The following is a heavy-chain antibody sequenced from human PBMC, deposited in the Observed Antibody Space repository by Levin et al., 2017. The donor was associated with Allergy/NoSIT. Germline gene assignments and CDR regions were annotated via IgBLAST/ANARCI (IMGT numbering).Heavy chain of an antibody. V-gene: IGHV3-30*18. D-gene: IGHD6-19*01. CDR1: GFTFSSYG. CDR2: ISYDGSNK. Sequence: GGSLRLSCAASGFTFSSYGMHWVRQAPGKGLEWVAVISYDGSNKYYADSVKGRFTISRDNSKNTLYLQMNSLRAEDTAVYYCAKDSGPYDYYYYYMDVWGKGTTVTVSS. CDR3: AKDSGPYDYYYYYMDV. J-gene: IGHJ6*03.